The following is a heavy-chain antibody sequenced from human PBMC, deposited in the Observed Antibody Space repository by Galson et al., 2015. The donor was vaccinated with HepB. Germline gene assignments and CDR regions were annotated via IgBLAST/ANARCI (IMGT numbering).Heavy chain of an antibody. V-gene: IGHV3-48*02. CDR1: GFIFSTYR. CDR2: ISASSDTI. Sequence: SLRLSCAASGFIFSTYRMNWVRQAPGKGLEWISYISASSDTIYYADSVKGRFTTSRDNAKNSLFLAINSLRDDDTAVYYCARGDFWSGGASYYYGMDVWGQGTTVSVSS. CDR3: ARGDFWSGGASYYYGMDV. J-gene: IGHJ6*02. D-gene: IGHD3-3*01.